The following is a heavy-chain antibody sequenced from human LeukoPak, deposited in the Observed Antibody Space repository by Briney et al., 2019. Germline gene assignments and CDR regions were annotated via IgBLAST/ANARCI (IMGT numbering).Heavy chain of an antibody. CDR2: IYYSGSN. D-gene: IGHD6-13*01. CDR3: ARNLPQLAAGSATCYYMDV. CDR1: GGSISSYY. J-gene: IGHJ6*03. Sequence: SETLSLTCTVSGGSISSYYWSWIRQPPGKGLEWIGYIYYSGSNNYNPSLKSRVTISVDTSKNQFSLKLSSVTAADTAVYYCARNLPQLAAGSATCYYMDVWGKGTTVTVSS. V-gene: IGHV4-59*01.